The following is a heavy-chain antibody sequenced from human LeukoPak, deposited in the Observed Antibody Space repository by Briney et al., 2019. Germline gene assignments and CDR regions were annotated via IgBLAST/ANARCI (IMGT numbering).Heavy chain of an antibody. CDR3: APRTGTVLDY. CDR2: NSGSGGST. J-gene: IGHJ4*02. Sequence: GGSVRLSCAASGFTFSSYAMSWVREAPGKAREWVSANSGSGGSTYYADSVKGRFTISRDNSKNTLYLQMNSLRAEATAVYDCAPRTGTVLDYWGQGTLVTVYS. V-gene: IGHV3-23*01. D-gene: IGHD1-1*01. CDR1: GFTFSSYA.